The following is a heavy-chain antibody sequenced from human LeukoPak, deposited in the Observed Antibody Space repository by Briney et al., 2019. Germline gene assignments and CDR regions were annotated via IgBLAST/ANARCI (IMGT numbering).Heavy chain of an antibody. Sequence: SVKVSCKASGGTFSSYGISWVRQAPGQGLEWMGGIIPIFGTANFAQKFQGRVTVTADESTGTANMELSSLRSEDTAVYYCARGWKTTGYCSSITCYNFDYWGQGTLVTVSS. CDR2: IIPIFGTA. D-gene: IGHD2-2*02. CDR1: GGTFSSYG. V-gene: IGHV1-69*13. CDR3: ARGWKTTGYCSSITCYNFDY. J-gene: IGHJ4*02.